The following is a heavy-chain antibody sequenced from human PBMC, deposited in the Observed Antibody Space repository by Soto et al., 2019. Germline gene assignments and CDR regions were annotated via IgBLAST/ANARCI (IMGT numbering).Heavy chain of an antibody. D-gene: IGHD1-20*01. V-gene: IGHV4-31*11. J-gene: IGHJ4*03. CDR1: GDSISDGPYF. CDR3: ARESGITGNRAFNH. Sequence: PSETLSLTCAVSGDSISDGPYFWTWIRQPPGKGLEWIGYIFFNGITYYSPSLKSRLTISVDTSKNHFSLSLTSATAADTAVYYCARESGITGNRAFNHWGQGSLVIVSS. CDR2: IFFNGIT.